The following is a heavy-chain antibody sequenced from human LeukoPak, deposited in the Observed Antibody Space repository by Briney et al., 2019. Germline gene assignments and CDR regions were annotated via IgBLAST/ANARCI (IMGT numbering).Heavy chain of an antibody. CDR1: GFTVSSNS. CDR2: IYSDNT. V-gene: IGHV3-53*01. CDR3: ARDAPRGYCSGASCWDYMDV. J-gene: IGHJ6*03. D-gene: IGHD2-15*01. Sequence: GGSLRLSCTVSGFTVSSNSMSWVRQAPGKGLEWVSFIYSDNTHYSDSVKGRFTISRDNSKNTLYLQMNSLRAEDTAVYYCARDAPRGYCSGASCWDYMDVWGKGTTVTISS.